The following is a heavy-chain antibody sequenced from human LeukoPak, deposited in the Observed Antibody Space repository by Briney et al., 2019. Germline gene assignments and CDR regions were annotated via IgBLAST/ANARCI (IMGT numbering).Heavy chain of an antibody. CDR2: IYYSGST. CDR1: GGSISSGGYY. J-gene: IGHJ5*02. D-gene: IGHD2-2*02. V-gene: IGHV4-31*03. Sequence: SETLSLTCTVSGGSISSGGYYWSWIRQHPGKGLEWIGYIYYSGSTYYNPSLKSRVTISVDTSKNQFSLKLSSVTAADTAVYYCARDTPQYCSSTSCYTSWFDPWGQGTLVTVSS. CDR3: ARDTPQYCSSTSCYTSWFDP.